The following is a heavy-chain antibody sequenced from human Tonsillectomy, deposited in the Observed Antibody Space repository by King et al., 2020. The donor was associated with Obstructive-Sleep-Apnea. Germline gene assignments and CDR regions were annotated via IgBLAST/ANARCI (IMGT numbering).Heavy chain of an antibody. J-gene: IGHJ6*02. Sequence: VQLVESGGGVIQPGRSLRLSCAASGFTLSSYTMHWVRQAPGKGLEWVAVISFDGSKKYYADSVKGRFTISRDDSKNTMYLQMNSLRAEDTAVYYCARETFYDILTGSFYYYGMDVWGQGTTVTVSS. CDR3: ARETFYDILTGSFYYYGMDV. CDR1: GFTLSSYT. V-gene: IGHV3-30-3*01. D-gene: IGHD3-9*01. CDR2: ISFDGSKK.